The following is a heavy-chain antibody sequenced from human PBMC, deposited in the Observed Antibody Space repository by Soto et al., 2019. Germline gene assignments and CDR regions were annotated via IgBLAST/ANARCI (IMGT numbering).Heavy chain of an antibody. D-gene: IGHD3-16*02. CDR2: IYYSGST. V-gene: IGHV4-31*03. CDR1: GGSISSGCYY. Sequence: PSETLSLTCTVSGGSISSGCYYWSWIRQHPGKGLEWIGYIYYSGSTYYNPSLKSRVTISVDTSKNQFSLKLSSVTAADTAVYYCARGGPVPADYIWGSYRYFDYWGQGTLVTVSS. CDR3: ARGGPVPADYIWGSYRYFDY. J-gene: IGHJ4*02.